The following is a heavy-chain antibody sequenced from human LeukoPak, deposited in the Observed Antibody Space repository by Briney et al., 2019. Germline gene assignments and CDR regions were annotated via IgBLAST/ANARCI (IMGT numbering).Heavy chain of an antibody. CDR3: AGDRPIVVVTAIPNY. CDR1: GFTFSSYA. Sequence: PGGSLRLSCAASGFTFSSYAMHWVRQAPGKGLEWVAVISYDGSNKYYADSVKGRFTISRDNSKNTLYLQMNSLRAEDTAVYYCAGDRPIVVVTAIPNYWGQGTLVTVSS. CDR2: ISYDGSNK. J-gene: IGHJ4*02. D-gene: IGHD2-21*02. V-gene: IGHV3-30-3*01.